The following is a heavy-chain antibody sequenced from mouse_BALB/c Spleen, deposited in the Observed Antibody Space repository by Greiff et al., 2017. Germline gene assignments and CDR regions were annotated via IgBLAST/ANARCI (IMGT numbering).Heavy chain of an antibody. J-gene: IGHJ4*01. Sequence: QVQLQQSGAELARPGASVKLSCKASGYTFTSYWMQWVKQRPGQGLEWIGAIYPGDGDTRYTQKFKGKATLTADKSSSTAYMQLSSLASEDSAVYYCARMITDAMDYWGQGTSVTVSS. CDR1: GYTFTSYW. D-gene: IGHD2-4*01. CDR2: IYPGDGDT. CDR3: ARMITDAMDY. V-gene: IGHV1-87*01.